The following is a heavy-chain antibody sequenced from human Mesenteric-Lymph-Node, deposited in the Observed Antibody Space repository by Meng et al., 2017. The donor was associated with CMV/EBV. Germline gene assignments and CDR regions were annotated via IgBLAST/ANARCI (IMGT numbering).Heavy chain of an antibody. CDR1: GGSFSGYY. D-gene: IGHD5-18*01. Sequence: LTCAVYGGSFSGYYWSWIRQPPGKGLEWIGEINHSGSTNYNPSLKSRVTISVDTSKNQFYLKLSSVTAADTAVYYCARRYSYGLCDYWGQGTLVTVSS. V-gene: IGHV4-34*01. CDR2: INHSGST. CDR3: ARRYSYGLCDY. J-gene: IGHJ4*02.